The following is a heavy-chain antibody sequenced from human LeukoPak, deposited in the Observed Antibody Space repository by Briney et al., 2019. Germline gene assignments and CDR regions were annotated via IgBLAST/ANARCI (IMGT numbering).Heavy chain of an antibody. D-gene: IGHD6-6*01. J-gene: IGHJ4*02. CDR1: GGSFSGYY. CDR2: INHSGST. CDR3: ARGIADRGVDY. V-gene: IGHV4-34*01. Sequence: SETLSLTCAVYGGSFSGYYWSWIRQPPGKGLEWIGEINHSGSTNYNPSLKSRVTISVDTSKNQFSLKLSSVTAADTAVYYCARGIADRGVDYWGQGTLVTVSS.